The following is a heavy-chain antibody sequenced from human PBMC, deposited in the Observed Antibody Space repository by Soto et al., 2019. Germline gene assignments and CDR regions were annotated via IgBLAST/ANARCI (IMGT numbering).Heavy chain of an antibody. D-gene: IGHD1-1*01. Sequence: QVQLVESGGGVVQPGRSLRLSCAASGFTFSRYGFHWVRQAPGKGLEWVAVIVSDGSNKYHADSVEGRFTISRDNSKDTLYLQMNSLRAEDTAVYYWARDDAFQNENGFDIWGQGTMVTVSS. CDR1: GFTFSRYG. J-gene: IGHJ3*02. V-gene: IGHV3-33*01. CDR2: IVSDGSNK. CDR3: ARDDAFQNENGFDI.